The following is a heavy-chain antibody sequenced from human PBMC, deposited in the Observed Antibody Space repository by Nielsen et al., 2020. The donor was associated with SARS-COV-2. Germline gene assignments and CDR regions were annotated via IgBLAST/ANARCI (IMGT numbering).Heavy chain of an antibody. V-gene: IGHV3-20*01. CDR3: ARGANWGSGDSYLDL. D-gene: IGHD7-27*01. Sequence: GESLKISCAASGFTFSSYWMHWVRQAPGKGLEWVSGISWNGGRTAYADSVKGRFTISRDNARNSLDLQINSLRVEDTALYHCARGANWGSGDSYLDLWGRGTLVTVSS. CDR1: GFTFSSYW. CDR2: ISWNGGRT. J-gene: IGHJ2*01.